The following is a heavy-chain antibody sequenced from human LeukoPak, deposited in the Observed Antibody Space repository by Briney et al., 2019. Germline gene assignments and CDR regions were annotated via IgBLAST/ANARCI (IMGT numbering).Heavy chain of an antibody. CDR3: ARHERMAYYDFWSGYYSYFDY. CDR1: GGSISSSSSY. J-gene: IGHJ4*02. Sequence: SETLSLTCTVSGGSISSSSSYWGWIRQPPGKGLEWIGSIYYSGSTCYSPSLKSRVTISVDTSKNQFSLKLSSVTAADTAVYYCARHERMAYYDFWSGYYSYFDYWGQGTLVTVSS. CDR2: IYYSGST. V-gene: IGHV4-39*01. D-gene: IGHD3-3*01.